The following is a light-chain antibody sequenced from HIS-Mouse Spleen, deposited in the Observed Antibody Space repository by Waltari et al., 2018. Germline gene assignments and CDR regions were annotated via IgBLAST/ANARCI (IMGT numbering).Light chain of an antibody. CDR3: QFYDSNNWV. CDR2: EDN. CDR1: SGSIASNY. J-gene: IGLJ3*02. V-gene: IGLV6-57*02. Sequence: NFMLTQPHSVSESPGKTVTISCTGSSGSIASNYVQRYQQRPGSAPTPLIYEDNQRPYGAPDRFSGSLDSSPTFAARTISGLKTEDEADYYCQFYDSNNWVFGGGTKLTVL.